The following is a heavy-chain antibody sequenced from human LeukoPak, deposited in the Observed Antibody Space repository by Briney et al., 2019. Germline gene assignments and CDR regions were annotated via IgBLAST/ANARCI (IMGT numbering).Heavy chain of an antibody. J-gene: IGHJ4*02. Sequence: GGSLRLSCAASGFTFSSYGMHWVRQAPGKGLEWVAVIWYDGSNKYYADSVKGRFTISRDNSKNTLYLQMNSLRAEDTAVYYCAKGGVRGYDFDYWGQGTLVTVSS. CDR2: IWYDGSNK. CDR3: AKGGVRGYDFDY. D-gene: IGHD5-12*01. CDR1: GFTFSSYG. V-gene: IGHV3-33*06.